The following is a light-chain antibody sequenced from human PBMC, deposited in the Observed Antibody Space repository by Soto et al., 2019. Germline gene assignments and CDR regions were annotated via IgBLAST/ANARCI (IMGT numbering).Light chain of an antibody. CDR2: DAS. CDR3: QQRLMT. J-gene: IGKJ1*01. CDR1: QSVGNN. V-gene: IGKV3-11*01. Sequence: EIVLTQSPATLSLSPGERATLSCRASQSVGNNLAWYQHKPGHPPRLLIYDASTRATGIPARFSGSGSGTDFTLTISSLEPEDFAVYYCQQRLMTFGQGAKVDIK.